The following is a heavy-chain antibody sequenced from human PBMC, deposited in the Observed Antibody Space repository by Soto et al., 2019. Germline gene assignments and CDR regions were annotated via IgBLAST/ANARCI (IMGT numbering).Heavy chain of an antibody. J-gene: IGHJ5*02. CDR2: ISAYNGDT. Sequence: ASVKVSCKASGYTFTSYGISWVRQAPGQGLEWMGWISAYNGDTNYAQKLQGRVTMTTDTSTSTAYMELSSLRSDDTAVYYCARSNIVVVPASITSGYWFDPWGQGTLVTVSS. CDR1: GYTFTSYG. CDR3: ARSNIVVVPASITSGYWFDP. D-gene: IGHD2-2*01. V-gene: IGHV1-18*01.